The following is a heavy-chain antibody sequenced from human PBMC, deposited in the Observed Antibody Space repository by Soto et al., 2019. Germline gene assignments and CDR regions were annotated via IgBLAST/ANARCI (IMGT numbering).Heavy chain of an antibody. Sequence: ASVKVSCKASGYTFTSYDINWVRQATGQGLEWRGWMNSNSGNTGYAHKLQGGDTMTRNDAISTASLEQSRLRSEDTAVYYCASLLPPPRAAAGTNYYYYGMDVWGQGTTVTVSS. CDR3: ASLLPPPRAAAGTNYYYYGMDV. J-gene: IGHJ6*02. D-gene: IGHD6-13*01. V-gene: IGHV1-8*01. CDR1: GYTFTSYD. CDR2: MNSNSGNT.